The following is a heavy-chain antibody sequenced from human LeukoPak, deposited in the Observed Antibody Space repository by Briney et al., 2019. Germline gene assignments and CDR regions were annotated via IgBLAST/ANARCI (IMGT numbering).Heavy chain of an antibody. V-gene: IGHV1-24*01. D-gene: IGHD3-22*01. CDR2: FDPEDGVT. Sequence: ASVKVSCKVSGYTLTELSMHWVRQAPGKGLEWMGGFDPEDGVTIYAQKFQGRVTMTEDTSTDTAYMELSSLRSEDTAVYYWGTMRGNPGAFDIWGQGTMVTVSS. CDR3: GTMRGNPGAFDI. J-gene: IGHJ3*02. CDR1: GYTLTELS.